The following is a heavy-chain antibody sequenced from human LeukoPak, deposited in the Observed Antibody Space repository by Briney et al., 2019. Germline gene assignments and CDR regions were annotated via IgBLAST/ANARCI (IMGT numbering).Heavy chain of an antibody. CDR1: GGTFSSYA. V-gene: IGHV1-69*04. J-gene: IGHJ4*02. CDR2: IIPILDIA. Sequence: ASVKVSCKASGGTFSSYAISWVRQAPGQGLEWMGRIIPILDIANYAQKFQGRATITADKSTSTAYMELSSLRSEDTAVYYCARGGVGATVTFDYWGQGTLVTVSS. D-gene: IGHD4-17*01. CDR3: ARGGVGATVTFDY.